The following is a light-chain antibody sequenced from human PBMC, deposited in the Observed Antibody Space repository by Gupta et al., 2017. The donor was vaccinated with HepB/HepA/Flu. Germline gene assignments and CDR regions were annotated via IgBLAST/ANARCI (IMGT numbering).Light chain of an antibody. Sequence: SYELTQPHSVSVSPGQTASITCSGHKLDDKFVHWYQQRPGQSPVLVIYQDSRRPSGIPERFSGSNSANTATLTITGAQAADDSYYFCQAWDTSTFVFGTGTKVTVL. CDR3: QAWDTSTFV. V-gene: IGLV3-1*01. CDR2: QDS. J-gene: IGLJ1*01. CDR1: KLDDKF.